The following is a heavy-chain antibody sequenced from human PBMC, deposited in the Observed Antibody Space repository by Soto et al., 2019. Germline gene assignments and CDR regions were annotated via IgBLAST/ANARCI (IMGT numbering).Heavy chain of an antibody. J-gene: IGHJ4*02. CDR2: ISGSGGST. CDR3: AKSVRPDELIVVVVAALDY. Sequence: GGSLRLSCAASGFTFSSYAMSWVRQAPGKGLEWVSAISGSGGSTYYADSVKGRFTISRDNSKNTLYLQMNSLRAEDTAVYYCAKSVRPDELIVVVVAALDYWGQGTLVTVSS. V-gene: IGHV3-23*01. CDR1: GFTFSSYA. D-gene: IGHD2-15*01.